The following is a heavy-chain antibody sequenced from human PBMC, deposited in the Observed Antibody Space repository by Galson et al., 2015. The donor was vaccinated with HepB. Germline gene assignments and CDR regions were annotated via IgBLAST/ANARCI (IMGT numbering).Heavy chain of an antibody. V-gene: IGHV1-69*06. Sequence: SVKVSCKASGGTFSSYAISWVRQAPGQGLEWMGGIIPIFGTANYAQKFQGRVTITADKSTSTAYMELSSLRSEDTAVYYCARDHYYDSSGYSNYFDYWGQGTLVTVSS. D-gene: IGHD3-22*01. CDR1: GGTFSSYA. CDR3: ARDHYYDSSGYSNYFDY. J-gene: IGHJ4*02. CDR2: IIPIFGTA.